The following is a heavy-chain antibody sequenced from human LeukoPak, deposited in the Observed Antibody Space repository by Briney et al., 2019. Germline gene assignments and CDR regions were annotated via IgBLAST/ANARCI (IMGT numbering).Heavy chain of an antibody. V-gene: IGHV4-38-2*02. CDR2: MYHSGRT. D-gene: IGHD6-19*01. CDR1: GYSISNAYY. Sequence: SETLSLTCTVSGYSISNAYYWGWIRQPPGKGLEWIGRMYHSGRTYYNASLRSRVTISVDTAKNQLSLQLNSVTAADTAVYYCARHPRYSTGWAIDYWGQGILVTVSS. CDR3: ARHPRYSTGWAIDY. J-gene: IGHJ4*02.